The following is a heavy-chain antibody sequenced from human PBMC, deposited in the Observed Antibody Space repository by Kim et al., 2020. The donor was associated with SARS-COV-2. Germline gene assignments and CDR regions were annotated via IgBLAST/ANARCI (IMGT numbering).Heavy chain of an antibody. CDR1: GVSISSYY. J-gene: IGHJ4*02. CDR2: IYYSGST. CDR3: VRGGVGATPIN. Sequence: SETLSLTCTVSGVSISSYYWSWIRQPPGKGLEWIGDIYYSGSTNYNPSLKSRVTISVDTSKNQFSLKLISVTAAETAVYYCVRGGVGATPINWGQGTLVTVSS. D-gene: IGHD1-26*01. V-gene: IGHV4-59*01.